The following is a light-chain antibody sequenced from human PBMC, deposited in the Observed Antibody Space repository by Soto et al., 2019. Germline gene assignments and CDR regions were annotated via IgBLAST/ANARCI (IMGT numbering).Light chain of an antibody. CDR2: DAS. CDR3: QQSGSSRLT. Sequence: EIVLTQSPGTLSLSPGERATLSCRASQSVSSSYLAWYQQKPGQAPRLLIYDASSRATGIPDTFSGSGSGTDVSLPSSSLEPEDCAVDYCQQSGSSRLTFGGGTKVELK. J-gene: IGKJ4*01. V-gene: IGKV3-20*01. CDR1: QSVSSSY.